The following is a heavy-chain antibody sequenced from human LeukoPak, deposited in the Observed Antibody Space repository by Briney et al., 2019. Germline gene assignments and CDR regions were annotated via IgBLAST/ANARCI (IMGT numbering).Heavy chain of an antibody. CDR2: INQDGSEK. CDR1: GITFSRFW. J-gene: IGHJ4*02. CDR3: ASGGHLDY. V-gene: IGHV3-7*03. Sequence: GSLILSCAASGITFSRFWMSWVRQAPGKGLQWVANINQDGSEKHYVDSVKGRFTISRDNAENSPYLQMNSLRAEDTAVYYCASGGHLDYWGQGALVTVAS. D-gene: IGHD3-16*01.